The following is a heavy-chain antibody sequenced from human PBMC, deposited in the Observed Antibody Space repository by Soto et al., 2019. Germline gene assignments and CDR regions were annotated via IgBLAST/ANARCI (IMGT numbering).Heavy chain of an antibody. J-gene: IGHJ5*02. V-gene: IGHV1-46*01. CDR3: ARSSGGNFGIIIQGPNWFDP. CDR2: IIPLVGST. Sequence: ASVKVSCKAPGDTFTSYYLNWVRQAPGQGLEWMGVIIPLVGSTKYAQKFQGRVIMTRDTSRSTVYMELRSLRSDDTAIYYCARSSGGNFGIIIQGPNWFDPWGQGPLVTVS. CDR1: GDTFTSYY. D-gene: IGHD3-3*01.